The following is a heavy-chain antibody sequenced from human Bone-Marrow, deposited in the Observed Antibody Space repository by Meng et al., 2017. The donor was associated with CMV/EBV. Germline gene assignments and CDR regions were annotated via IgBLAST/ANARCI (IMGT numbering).Heavy chain of an antibody. V-gene: IGHV1-69*05. CDR2: IIPIFGTA. D-gene: IGHD2-2*02. J-gene: IGHJ3*02. CDR3: ARDLGYCSSTSCHTGAFDI. Sequence: FSSYAIGWVRQAPGQGLEWMGGIIPIFGTANYAQKFQGRVTITTDESTSTAYMELSSLRSEDTAVYYCARDLGYCSSTSCHTGAFDIWGQGTMVTVSS. CDR1: FSSYA.